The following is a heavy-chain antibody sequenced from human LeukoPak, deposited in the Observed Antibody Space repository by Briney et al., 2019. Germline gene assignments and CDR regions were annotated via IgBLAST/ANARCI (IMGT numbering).Heavy chain of an antibody. CDR1: GYTFTSYG. J-gene: IGHJ4*02. V-gene: IGHV1-18*01. CDR3: ATSYDSSGYYDY. CDR2: ISAYNGNT. D-gene: IGHD3-22*01. Sequence: ASVKVSCKASGYTFTSYGISWVRQAPGQGLEWMGWISAYNGNTNYAQKFQGRVTMTEDTSTDTAYMELSSLRSEDTAVYYCATSYDSSGYYDYWGQGTLVTVSS.